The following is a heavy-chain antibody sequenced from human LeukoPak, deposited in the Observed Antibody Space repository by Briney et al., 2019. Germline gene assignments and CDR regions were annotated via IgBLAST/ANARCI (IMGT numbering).Heavy chain of an antibody. D-gene: IGHD6-13*01. CDR2: ISWNSGSI. CDR3: AKDSSSWYRSMDV. J-gene: IGHJ6*02. Sequence: GRSLRLSCAASGFTFDDYAMHWVRQAPGKGLEWVSGISWNSGSIGYADSVKGRFTLYRDNAKNSLYLQMNSLRAEDTALYYCAKDSSSWYRSMDVWGQGTTVTVSS. V-gene: IGHV3-9*01. CDR1: GFTFDDYA.